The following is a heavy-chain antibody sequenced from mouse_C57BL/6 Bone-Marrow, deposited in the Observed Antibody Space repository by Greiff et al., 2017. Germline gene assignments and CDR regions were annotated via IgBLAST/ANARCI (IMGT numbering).Heavy chain of an antibody. Sequence: QVQLQQPGAELVRPGSSVKLSCKASGYTFTSYWMDWVKQRPGQGLEWIGNIYPSDSETHYNQKFKDKATLTVDKSSSTAYMQRSSLTSEDSAVYYCARRGVYYSNYHWYFDVWGTGTTVTVSS. CDR3: ARRGVYYSNYHWYFDV. D-gene: IGHD2-5*01. V-gene: IGHV1-61*01. J-gene: IGHJ1*03. CDR1: GYTFTSYW. CDR2: IYPSDSET.